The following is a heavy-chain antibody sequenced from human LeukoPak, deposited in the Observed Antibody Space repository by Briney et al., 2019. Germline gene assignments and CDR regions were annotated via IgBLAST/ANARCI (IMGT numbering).Heavy chain of an antibody. CDR2: INHSGST. CDR1: GGSISSDYW. Sequence: SGTLSLTCAVSGGSISSDYWWSWVRQPPGKGLEWIGEINHSGSTNYNPSLKSRVTISVDTSKNQFSLKLSSVTAADTAVYYCARGVAVAGKNFDYWGQGTLVTVSS. CDR3: ARGVAVAGKNFDY. V-gene: IGHV4-4*02. D-gene: IGHD6-19*01. J-gene: IGHJ4*02.